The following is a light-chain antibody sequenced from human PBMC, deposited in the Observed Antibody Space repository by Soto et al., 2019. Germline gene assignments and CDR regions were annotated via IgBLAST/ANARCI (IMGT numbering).Light chain of an antibody. CDR3: EESYCYQWT. Sequence: DRQSAHERNTVAVGGLVRVTSTFRASQSISSWLAWYKQKQGKATKLMIYKASSLESGVPSRFSGSGSGKEFSVTIRSLQHDDTDPHNCEESYCYQWTYG. J-gene: IGKJ1*01. CDR2: KAS. CDR1: QSISSW. V-gene: IGKV1-5*03.